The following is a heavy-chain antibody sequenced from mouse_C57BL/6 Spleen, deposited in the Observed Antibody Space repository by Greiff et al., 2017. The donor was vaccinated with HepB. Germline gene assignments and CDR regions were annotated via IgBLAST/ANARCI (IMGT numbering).Heavy chain of an antibody. Sequence: EVQRVESGGGLVKPGGSLKLSCAASGFTFSSYAMSWVRQTPEKRLEWVATISDGGSYTYYPDNVKGRFTISRDNAKNNLYLQMSHLKSEDTAMYYCARDHYDYDGNWFAYWGQGTLVTVSA. CDR1: GFTFSSYA. CDR3: ARDHYDYDGNWFAY. CDR2: ISDGGSYT. V-gene: IGHV5-4*01. J-gene: IGHJ3*01. D-gene: IGHD2-4*01.